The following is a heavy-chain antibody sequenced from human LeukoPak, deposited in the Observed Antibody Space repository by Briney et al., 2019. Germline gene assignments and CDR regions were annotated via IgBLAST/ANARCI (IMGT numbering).Heavy chain of an antibody. J-gene: IGHJ6*04. CDR2: ISSSSSTI. CDR1: GFTVSSNY. V-gene: IGHV3-48*01. Sequence: GGSLRLSCAASGFTVSSNYMNWVRQAPGKGLEWVSYISSSSSTIYYADSVKGRFTISRDNAKNSLYLQMNSLRAEDTAVYYCAELGITMVGGVWGKGTTVTISS. CDR3: AELGITMVGGV. D-gene: IGHD3-10*02.